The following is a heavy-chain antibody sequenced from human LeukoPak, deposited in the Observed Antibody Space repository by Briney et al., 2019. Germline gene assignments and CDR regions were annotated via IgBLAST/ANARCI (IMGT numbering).Heavy chain of an antibody. CDR3: ARGDGYTHHDY. Sequence: SETLSLTCTVSGGSISSYYWSWIRQPPGKGLEWTGYIYYSGSTNYNPSLKSRVTISVDTSKNQFSLKLSSVTAADTAVYYCARGDGYTHHDYWGQGTLVTVSS. D-gene: IGHD5-24*01. V-gene: IGHV4-59*01. CDR1: GGSISSYY. J-gene: IGHJ4*02. CDR2: IYYSGST.